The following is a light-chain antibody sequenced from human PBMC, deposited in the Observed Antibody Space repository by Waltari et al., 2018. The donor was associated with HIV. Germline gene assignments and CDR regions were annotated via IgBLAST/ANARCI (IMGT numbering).Light chain of an antibody. CDR2: DAS. V-gene: IGKV3-11*01. CDR3: QQRSNWRRSGLT. Sequence: EVVLTQSPATLSLSPDERATLSCRASQSVSDYLAWYQQKPGQAPRLLIYDASNRATGIPARFSGSGSGTDFTLTISSLEPEDFAVYYCQQRSNWRRSGLTFGGGTKVEIK. J-gene: IGKJ4*01. CDR1: QSVSDY.